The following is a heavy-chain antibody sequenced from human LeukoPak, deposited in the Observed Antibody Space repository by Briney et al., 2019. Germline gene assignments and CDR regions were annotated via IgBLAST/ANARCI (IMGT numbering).Heavy chain of an antibody. CDR3: TSNMAANYHYFYGIDV. CDR1: GFSFSTYY. J-gene: IGHJ6*02. Sequence: GGSLRLSCAASGFSFSTYYMAWIRQAPGKGLEWVAFISSSTTSTYYADSVKGRFTVSRDNAKNSLSLQMSSLGVEDTGVYYCTSNMAANYHYFYGIDVWGQGTTVTVPS. CDR2: ISSSTTST. D-gene: IGHD6-6*01. V-gene: IGHV3-11*01.